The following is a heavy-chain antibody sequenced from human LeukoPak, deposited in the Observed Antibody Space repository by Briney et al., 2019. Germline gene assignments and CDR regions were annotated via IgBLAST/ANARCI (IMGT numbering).Heavy chain of an antibody. CDR3: ARAVWGSYRKSFGAFDI. CDR1: GYTFTGYY. J-gene: IGHJ3*02. D-gene: IGHD3-16*02. Sequence: ASVKVFCKASGYTFTGYYMHWVRQAPGQGLEWMGWINPNSGGTNYAQKFQGRVTMTRDTSISTAYMELSRLRSDDTAVYYCARAVWGSYRKSFGAFDIWGQGTMVTVSS. CDR2: INPNSGGT. V-gene: IGHV1-2*02.